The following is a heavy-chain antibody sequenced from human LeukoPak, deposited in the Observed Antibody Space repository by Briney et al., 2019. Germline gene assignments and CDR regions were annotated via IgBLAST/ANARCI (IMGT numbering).Heavy chain of an antibody. Sequence: GGSLRLSCAASGFTFSNAWMNWVRQAPGKGLEWVSTIRSNGATAYNADSVKGRFTISRDNSKNTVYLQMNSLRVEDTAIYYCARGQEFDDGVFDSWGQGTLVTVSS. J-gene: IGHJ4*02. CDR1: GFTFSNAW. CDR3: ARGQEFDDGVFDS. D-gene: IGHD1-1*01. CDR2: IRSNGATA. V-gene: IGHV3-23*01.